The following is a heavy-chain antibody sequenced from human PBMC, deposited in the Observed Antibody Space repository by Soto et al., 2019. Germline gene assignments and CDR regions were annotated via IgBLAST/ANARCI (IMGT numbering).Heavy chain of an antibody. CDR1: GDTFNDYY. V-gene: IGHV1-2*04. CDR2: INPNGGFT. J-gene: IGHJ4*02. D-gene: IGHD6-13*01. CDR3: ARVAIAATKEGLDY. Sequence: ASVKVSCKTSGDTFNDYYIHWVRQAPGQGLEWMGWINPNGGFTNYAQKFQGWVTMTRDTSTRTAYMELRSLRSDDTAVYYCARVAIAATKEGLDYWGQGTLVTVSS.